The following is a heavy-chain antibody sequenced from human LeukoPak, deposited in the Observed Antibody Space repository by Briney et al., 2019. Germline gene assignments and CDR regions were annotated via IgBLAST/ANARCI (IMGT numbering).Heavy chain of an antibody. CDR1: GGTFSSYA. CDR2: IIPIFGTA. V-gene: IGHV1-69*05. J-gene: IGHJ4*02. D-gene: IGHD2-15*01. Sequence: ASVKVSCKASGGTFSSYAISWVRQAPGQGLEWMGGIIPIFGTANYAQKFQGRVTITTDESTSTAYMELSSLRSEDTAVYYCASLAYCSGGSCYFWGQGTLVTVSS. CDR3: ASLAYCSGGSCYF.